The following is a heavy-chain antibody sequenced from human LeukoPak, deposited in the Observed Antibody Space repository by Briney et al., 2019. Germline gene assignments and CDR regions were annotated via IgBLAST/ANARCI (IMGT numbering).Heavy chain of an antibody. Sequence: GGSLRLSCAASGFTFSSYAMHWVRQAPGKGLEWVAVISYDGSNKYYADSVKGRFTISRDNSKNTLYLQMNSLRAEDTAVYYCARGRYYYDSSGYYWSPTYYYYGMDVWGQGTTVTVSS. J-gene: IGHJ6*02. CDR3: ARGRYYYDSSGYYWSPTYYYYGMDV. CDR2: ISYDGSNK. CDR1: GFTFSSYA. D-gene: IGHD3-22*01. V-gene: IGHV3-30-3*01.